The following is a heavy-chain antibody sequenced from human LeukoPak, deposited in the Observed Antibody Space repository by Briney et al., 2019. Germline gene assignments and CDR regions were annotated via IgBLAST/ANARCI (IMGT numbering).Heavy chain of an antibody. CDR2: ISWNSGSI. J-gene: IGHJ5*02. V-gene: IGHV3-9*01. Sequence: GRSLRLSCAASGFTFDDYAMHWVRQAPGKGLEWVSGISWNSGSIGYADSVKGRFTISRDNAKNSLYLQMNSLRAEDTALYYCAKVWDYGESSWFDPWGQGTLVTVSS. D-gene: IGHD4-17*01. CDR1: GFTFDDYA. CDR3: AKVWDYGESSWFDP.